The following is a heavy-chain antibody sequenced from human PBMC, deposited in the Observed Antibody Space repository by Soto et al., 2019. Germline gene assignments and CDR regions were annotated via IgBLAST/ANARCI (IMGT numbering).Heavy chain of an antibody. CDR1: GFTFSSYG. J-gene: IGHJ5*02. Sequence: GGSLRLSCAASGFTFSSYGMHWVRQAPGKGLEWVAVISYDGSNKYYADSVKGRFTISRDNAKNSLYLQMNSLRAEDTAVYYCARDPGIAARHEQNWFDPWGQGTLVTVSS. D-gene: IGHD6-6*01. V-gene: IGHV3-30*03. CDR2: ISYDGSNK. CDR3: ARDPGIAARHEQNWFDP.